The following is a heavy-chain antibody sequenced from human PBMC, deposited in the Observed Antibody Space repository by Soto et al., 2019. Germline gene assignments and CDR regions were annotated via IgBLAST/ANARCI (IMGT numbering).Heavy chain of an antibody. V-gene: IGHV4-30-2*01. CDR2: IYHSGST. Sequence: PSETLSLTCAVSGGSISSGGYSWSWIRQPPGKGLEWIGYIYHSGSTYYNPSLKSRVTISVDRSKNQFSLKLSSVTAADTAVYYCARADQWLSAFDPWGQGTLVTVSS. CDR1: GGSISSGGYS. CDR3: ARADQWLSAFDP. J-gene: IGHJ5*02. D-gene: IGHD3-22*01.